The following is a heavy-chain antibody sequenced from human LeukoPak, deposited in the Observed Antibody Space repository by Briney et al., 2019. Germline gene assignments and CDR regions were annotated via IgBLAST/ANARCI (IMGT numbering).Heavy chain of an antibody. D-gene: IGHD3-9*01. CDR2: ISWNSGSI. V-gene: IGHV3-9*03. CDR3: AKGWSLTGGAFDI. J-gene: IGHJ3*02. CDR1: GFTFDDYA. Sequence: PGRSLRLSCAASGFTFDDYAMHWVRQAPGKGLEWVSGISWNSGSIGYADSVKGRFTISRDNAKNSLYPQMNSLRAEDMALYYCAKGWSLTGGAFDIWGQGTMVTVSS.